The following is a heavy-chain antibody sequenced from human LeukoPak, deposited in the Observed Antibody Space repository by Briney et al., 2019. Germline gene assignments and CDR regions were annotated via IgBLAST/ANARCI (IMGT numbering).Heavy chain of an antibody. CDR2: IYYTGST. V-gene: IGHV4-59*01. CDR1: GGSISNYY. Sequence: SETLSLTCTVSGGSISNYYWNWIRQPPGKGLGWIGYIYYTGSTNYNPSLKSRVTMSVDTSKNQFSLNLKSATPEDTAVYYCARDLGGIVATIPDYWGQGTLVTVSS. CDR3: ARDLGGIVATIPDY. J-gene: IGHJ4*02. D-gene: IGHD5-12*01.